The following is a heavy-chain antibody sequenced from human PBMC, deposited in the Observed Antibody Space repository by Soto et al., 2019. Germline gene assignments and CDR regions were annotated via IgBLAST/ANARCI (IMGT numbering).Heavy chain of an antibody. D-gene: IGHD1-1*01. V-gene: IGHV1-18*01. J-gene: IGHJ4*02. CDR1: GYTFTSYG. Sequence: QVHLVQSGAEVKKPGASVKVSCKASGYTFTSYGITWVRQAPGQGLEWMGWISAHNGTTDYAQKLQGRVIVTRDTSTSTAYMELRRLRSDDTAVYYCARGRYGDYWGQGALVTVSS. CDR2: ISAHNGTT. CDR3: ARGRYGDY.